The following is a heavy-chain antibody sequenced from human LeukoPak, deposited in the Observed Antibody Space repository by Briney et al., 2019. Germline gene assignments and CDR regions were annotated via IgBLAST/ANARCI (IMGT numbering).Heavy chain of an antibody. CDR1: GFTFSSYW. CDR3: AKDLGVTYYYDSSGYYPLNN. V-gene: IGHV3-74*01. Sequence: GGSLRLSCAASGFTFSSYWMHWVRQAPGKGLVWVSRINSDGSSTSYADSVRGRFSISRDNAKNTLYLQMNSLRAEDTAVYYCAKDLGVTYYYDSSGYYPLNNWGQGTLVTVSS. D-gene: IGHD3-22*01. J-gene: IGHJ4*02. CDR2: INSDGSST.